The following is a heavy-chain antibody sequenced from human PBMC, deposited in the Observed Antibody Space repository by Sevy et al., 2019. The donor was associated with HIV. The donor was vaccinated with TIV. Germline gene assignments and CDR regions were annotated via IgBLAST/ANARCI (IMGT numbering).Heavy chain of an antibody. Sequence: SETLSLKCSVSGYSISSGFYWGWIRQSPGEGLEWIGSMYHTGGAFYTPSLKRRVTISLDTSKNQFSLKLTSMTAADTAIYYCARHAGSDRYFDNWGQGTLVTVSS. V-gene: IGHV4-38-2*01. CDR2: MYHTGGA. J-gene: IGHJ4*02. CDR3: ARHAGSDRYFDN. CDR1: GYSISSGFY. D-gene: IGHD3-22*01.